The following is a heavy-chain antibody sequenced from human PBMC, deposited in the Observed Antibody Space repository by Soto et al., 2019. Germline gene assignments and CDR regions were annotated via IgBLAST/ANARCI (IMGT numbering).Heavy chain of an antibody. D-gene: IGHD2-8*01. Sequence: GGSLRLSCAASGFSFSAYYMSWIRQAPGKGLEWVSYISFNGDVTRYSDSVEGRFTVSRDNAKKSLYLQMNSLRVEDTAVYYCARENGHPGHNYAMDVWGQGTTVTVSS. V-gene: IGHV3-11*01. CDR1: GFSFSAYY. CDR3: ARENGHPGHNYAMDV. J-gene: IGHJ6*02. CDR2: ISFNGDVT.